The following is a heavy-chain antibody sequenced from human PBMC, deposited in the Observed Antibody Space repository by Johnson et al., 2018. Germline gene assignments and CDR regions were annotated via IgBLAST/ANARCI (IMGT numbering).Heavy chain of an antibody. Sequence: QLVQSGGGVVQPGRSLRLSCAASGFTFSSYGMHWVRQAPGKGLEWVAVISYDGSNKYYADSVKGRFTISRDNSKNTLYLQMNSLSAEDTALYYCARSGSSGYLDAFDIWGQGTMVTVSS. CDR1: GFTFSSYG. D-gene: IGHD3-22*01. CDR3: ARSGSSGYLDAFDI. CDR2: ISYDGSNK. J-gene: IGHJ3*02. V-gene: IGHV3-30*03.